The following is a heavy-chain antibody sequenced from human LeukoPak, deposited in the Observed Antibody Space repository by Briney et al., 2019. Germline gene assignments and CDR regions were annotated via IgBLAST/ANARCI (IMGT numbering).Heavy chain of an antibody. Sequence: SQTLSLTCTVSGGPISSYYWSWIRQPPGKGLERIGYIYYSGSTNYNPSRKSRFTISVDTSKNQFSLKLRSVTAADTAVYYCASSSWYGKLDYWGQGTLVTVSS. CDR1: GGPISSYY. CDR3: ASSSWYGKLDY. CDR2: IYYSGST. V-gene: IGHV4-59*08. J-gene: IGHJ4*02. D-gene: IGHD6-13*01.